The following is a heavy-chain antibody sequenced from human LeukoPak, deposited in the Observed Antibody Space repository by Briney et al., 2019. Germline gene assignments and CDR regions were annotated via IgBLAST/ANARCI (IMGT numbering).Heavy chain of an antibody. J-gene: IGHJ6*03. D-gene: IGHD3-9*01. CDR3: ARGLTKFDWLSPWYYYYMDV. CDR1: GYTFTSYD. V-gene: IGHV1-8*03. Sequence: EASVKVSCKASGYTFTSYDINWVRQATGQGLEWMGWMNPNSGNTGYAQKFQGRVTITRNTSISTAYMELSSLRSEDTAVYYCARGLTKFDWLSPWYYYYMDVWGRGTTVTVSS. CDR2: MNPNSGNT.